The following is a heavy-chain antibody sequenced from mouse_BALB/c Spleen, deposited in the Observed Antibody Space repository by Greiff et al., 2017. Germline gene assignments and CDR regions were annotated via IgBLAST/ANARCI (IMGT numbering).Heavy chain of an antibody. CDR2: LWAGGST. D-gene: IGHD1-1*01. V-gene: IGHV2-9*02. Sequence: QVQLKQSGPGLVAPSQSLSITATASGFSLTSFGVPGVRQLPGKGLEWLGVLWAGGSTNYNSALMSRLSISKDNSKSQVFLKMNSLQTDDTAMYYCARERENYYGSSWGFAYWGQGTLVTVSA. CDR3: ARERENYYGSSWGFAY. J-gene: IGHJ3*01. CDR1: GFSLTSFG.